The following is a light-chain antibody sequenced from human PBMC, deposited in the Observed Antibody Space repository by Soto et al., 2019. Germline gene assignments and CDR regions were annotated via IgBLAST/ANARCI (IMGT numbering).Light chain of an antibody. Sequence: SALTQPASVSGSPGQSITISCTGTSSDIGGYNYVSWYQQHPGKAPKLMIYDVSNRPSGVSNRFSGSKSGNTASLTISGLQAEDEADYYCGSYTSSSTLEVFGTGTKLTVL. CDR2: DVS. J-gene: IGLJ1*01. V-gene: IGLV2-14*03. CDR1: SSDIGGYNY. CDR3: GSYTSSSTLEV.